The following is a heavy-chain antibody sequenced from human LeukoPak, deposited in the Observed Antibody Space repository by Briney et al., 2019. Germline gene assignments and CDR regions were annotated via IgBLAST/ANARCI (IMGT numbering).Heavy chain of an antibody. V-gene: IGHV1-69*04. CDR1: GGTFSFYA. CDR3: ARAVVVARGLMVDFDY. Sequence: SSVPVSCKASGGTFSFYAINWVRQAPGQGLEWMGGIIPIHDMANYVHKFQGRVTITADSSTRTAYMEVSSLRSEDTAVYYCARAVVVARGLMVDFDYWGQETLVTV. D-gene: IGHD3-10*01. J-gene: IGHJ4*02. CDR2: IIPIHDMA.